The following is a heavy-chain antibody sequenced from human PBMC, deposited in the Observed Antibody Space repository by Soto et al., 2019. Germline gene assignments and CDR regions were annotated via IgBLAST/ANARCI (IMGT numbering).Heavy chain of an antibody. V-gene: IGHV1-2*02. D-gene: IGHD3-22*01. J-gene: IGHJ5*01. CDR1: GYTFTSYY. Sequence: ASVKVSCKASGYTFTSYYMHWVRQAPGQGLEWMGWINPNNGGTNYAQKLQGRVTMTRDTSISTAYMELSRLRSDDTAVYYCAKEDYYDTTPLDNCFDPWGQGTLVTVSS. CDR3: AKEDYYDTTPLDNCFDP. CDR2: INPNNGGT.